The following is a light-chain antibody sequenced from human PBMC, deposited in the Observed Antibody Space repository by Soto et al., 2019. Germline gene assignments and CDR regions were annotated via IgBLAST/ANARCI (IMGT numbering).Light chain of an antibody. Sequence: ETVMTHSPATLSVSPGDRVTLSCRASQSIGTNLLWLQQSPGQPPRLLISGAADRVAGVPDRFSGSGSGTDFTLTISGLQSEDCAVYYCQQYAGWPRTFGQGTK. CDR3: QQYAGWPRT. CDR1: QSIGTN. CDR2: GAA. J-gene: IGKJ2*01. V-gene: IGKV3-15*01.